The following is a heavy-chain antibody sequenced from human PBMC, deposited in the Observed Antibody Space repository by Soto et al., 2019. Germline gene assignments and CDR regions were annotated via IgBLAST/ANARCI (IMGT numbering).Heavy chain of an antibody. CDR2: IDPSDSYT. Sequence: PGESLKISCKGSGYSFTSYWISWVRQMPGKGLERMGRIDPSDSYTNYSPSFQGHVTISADKSISTAYLQWSSLKASDTAMYYCARRPTDTMVRGVIIGHGMDVWGQGTTVTVS. V-gene: IGHV5-10-1*01. J-gene: IGHJ6*02. D-gene: IGHD3-10*01. CDR3: ARRPTDTMVRGVIIGHGMDV. CDR1: GYSFTSYW.